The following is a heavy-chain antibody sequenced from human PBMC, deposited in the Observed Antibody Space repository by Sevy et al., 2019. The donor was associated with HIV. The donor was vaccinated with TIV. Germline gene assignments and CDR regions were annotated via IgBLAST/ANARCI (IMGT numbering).Heavy chain of an antibody. D-gene: IGHD4-17*01. V-gene: IGHV3-33*01. CDR2: IWFDGSNT. J-gene: IGHJ4*02. Sequence: GGSLRLSCAASGFTFSSYGMHWVRQAPGKGLEWVALIWFDGSNTYNADSGKGRFTISREIAKNTLHIQMNSLRGEDTAVYYCARDLEFYDNGDYGPAFMPDYWGQGTLVTVSS. CDR1: GFTFSSYG. CDR3: ARDLEFYDNGDYGPAFMPDY.